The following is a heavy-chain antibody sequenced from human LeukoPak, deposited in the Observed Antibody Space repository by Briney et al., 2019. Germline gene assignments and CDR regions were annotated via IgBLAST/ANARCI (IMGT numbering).Heavy chain of an antibody. J-gene: IGHJ2*01. V-gene: IGHV3-23*01. D-gene: IGHD3-16*02. CDR1: GFTFSSYA. Sequence: PGGSLRLSCAASGFTFSSYAMSWVRQAPGKGLEWVSAISGSGGSTYYADSVKGRFTISRDNSKNTLYLQMSSLRAEDTAVYYCAKDHLWMKMITFGGVIATPLNWYFDLWGRGTLVTVSS. CDR2: ISGSGGST. CDR3: AKDHLWMKMITFGGVIATPLNWYFDL.